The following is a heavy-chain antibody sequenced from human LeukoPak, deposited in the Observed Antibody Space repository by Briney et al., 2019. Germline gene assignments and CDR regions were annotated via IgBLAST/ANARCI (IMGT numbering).Heavy chain of an antibody. CDR1: GFVFSDYG. J-gene: IGHJ4*02. D-gene: IGHD5-12*01. CDR2: VRYDGSNE. CDR3: AKESDSGYHSEGPKY. Sequence: GGSLRLSCAASGFVFSDYGMHWVRQAPGKGLEWVAFVRYDGSNEYYADSVKGRFTISRDNSKNTLYLQMNSLRAEDTAVYSCAKESDSGYHSEGPKYWGLGNLVTVSS. V-gene: IGHV3-30*02.